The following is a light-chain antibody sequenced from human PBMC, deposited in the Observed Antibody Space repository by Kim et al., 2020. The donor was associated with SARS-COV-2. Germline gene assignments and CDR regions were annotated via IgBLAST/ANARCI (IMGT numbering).Light chain of an antibody. J-gene: IGLJ1*01. CDR3: SSYAGSNNYV. V-gene: IGLV2-8*01. Sequence: QSALTQPPSASGSPGQSVTISCTGTSSDIGGYNYVSWYQQQPGKAPKLVIYEVTKRPSGVPDRFSGSKSGNTASLTVSSLRAEDEADYYCSSYAGSNNYVFGIGTKVTVL. CDR2: EVT. CDR1: SSDIGGYNY.